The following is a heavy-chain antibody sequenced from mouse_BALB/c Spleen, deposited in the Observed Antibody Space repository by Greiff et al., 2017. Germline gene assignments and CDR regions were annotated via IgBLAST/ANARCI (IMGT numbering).Heavy chain of an antibody. Sequence: GGGLVQPKGSLKLSCAASGFTFNTNAMNWVRQAPGKGLEWVARIRSKSNNYATYYADSVKDRFTISRDDSQSMLYLQMNNLKTEDTAMYYCVPGEYDDFAHAMDYWGQGTSVTVSS. J-gene: IGHJ4*01. D-gene: IGHD2-14*01. CDR1: GFTFNTNA. V-gene: IGHV10S3*01. CDR2: IRSKSNNYAT. CDR3: VPGEYDDFAHAMDY.